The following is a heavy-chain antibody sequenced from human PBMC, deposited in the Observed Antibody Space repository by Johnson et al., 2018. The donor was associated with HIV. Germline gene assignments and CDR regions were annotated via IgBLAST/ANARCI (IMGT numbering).Heavy chain of an antibody. CDR3: AKQWGVRANGDQENDAFDI. V-gene: IGHV3-NL1*01. Sequence: QVQLVESGGGVIRPGGSLRLSCAASGFTFNEYDMYWVRQAPGKGLVWVARIYSDGSDTAYADSVKGRFTISRDNSKNTLYLQMNSLRAEDTAVYYGAKQWGVRANGDQENDAFDIWGQGTMVTVSS. CDR2: IYSDGSDT. CDR1: GFTFNEYD. D-gene: IGHD4-17*01. J-gene: IGHJ3*02.